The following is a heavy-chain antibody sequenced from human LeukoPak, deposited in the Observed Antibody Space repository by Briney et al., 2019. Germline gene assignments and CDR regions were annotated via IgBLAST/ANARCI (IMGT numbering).Heavy chain of an antibody. Sequence: PSETLSLTCTVSGGSISSGSYYWSWIRQPAGKGLEWIGRIYSSGSTNYNPSLKSRVTISVDSSKNQFSLKLSSVTAADTAVYYCARGRDGYGGQFDYWGQGTLVTVSS. CDR2: IYSSGST. D-gene: IGHD5-18*01. J-gene: IGHJ4*02. CDR3: ARGRDGYGGQFDY. CDR1: GGSISSGSYY. V-gene: IGHV4-61*02.